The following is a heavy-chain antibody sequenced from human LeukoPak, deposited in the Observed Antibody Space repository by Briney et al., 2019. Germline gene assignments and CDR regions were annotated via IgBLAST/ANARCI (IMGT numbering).Heavy chain of an antibody. CDR2: VYYTGST. CDR1: GGSINNYY. V-gene: IGHV4-59*01. D-gene: IGHD2-8*01. J-gene: IGHJ4*02. Sequence: PSETLSLTCTVSGGSINNYYWSWVRQPPGKGLEWIGYVYYTGSTNSNPSLKSRVTISVDTSKNQFSLRLSSVTAADTAVYYCARYQCPNGVCQNFDSWGQGTLVTVSS. CDR3: ARYQCPNGVCQNFDS.